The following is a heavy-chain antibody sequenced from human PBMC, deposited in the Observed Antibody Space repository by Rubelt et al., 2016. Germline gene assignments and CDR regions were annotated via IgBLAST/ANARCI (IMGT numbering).Heavy chain of an antibody. CDR1: GFTFSTAW. D-gene: IGHD6-13*01. J-gene: IGHJ2*01. Sequence: VQLVESGGGLVKPGGSLRLSCAASGFTFSTAWMSWVRQAPGMGLEWVAVIWYDGSKKRYADSVKGRFTISRDNSKNTLYLQMSSLRAEDTAVYYCANEAAGEPDWYFDLWGRGTLVTVSS. V-gene: IGHV3-33*03. CDR2: IWYDGSKK. CDR3: ANEAAGEPDWYFDL.